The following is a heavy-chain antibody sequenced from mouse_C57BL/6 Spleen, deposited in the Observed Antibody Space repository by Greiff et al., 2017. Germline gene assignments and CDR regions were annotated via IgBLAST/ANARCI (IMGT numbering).Heavy chain of an antibody. CDR1: GFTFSSYG. J-gene: IGHJ2*01. V-gene: IGHV5-6*02. Sequence: EVMLVESGGDLVKPGGSLKLSCAASGFTFSSYGMSWVRQTPDKRLAWVATISSGGSYTYYPDSVKGRFTISRDNAKNTLYLQMSSLKSEDTAMYYCARSRDSNYFDYWGQGTTLTVSS. CDR3: ARSRDSNYFDY. CDR2: ISSGGSYT. D-gene: IGHD2-5*01.